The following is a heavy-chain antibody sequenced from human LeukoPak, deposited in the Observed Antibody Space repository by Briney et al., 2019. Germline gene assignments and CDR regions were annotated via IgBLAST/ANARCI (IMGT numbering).Heavy chain of an antibody. J-gene: IGHJ4*02. CDR2: NYYSGST. V-gene: IGHV4-39*01. Sequence: PSETLSLTCTVSGGTISSSSYYWGWLRQPPGQGLEWIGSNYYSGSTYYNPSLKSRVTISVDTSKNQFSLKLSSVTAADTAVYYCARHLVRLWLAFDYWGQGTLVTVSS. CDR3: ARHLVRLWLAFDY. D-gene: IGHD6-19*01. CDR1: GGTISSSSYY.